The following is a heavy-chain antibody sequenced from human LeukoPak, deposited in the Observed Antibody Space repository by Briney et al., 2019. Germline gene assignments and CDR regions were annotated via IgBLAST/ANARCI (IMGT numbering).Heavy chain of an antibody. J-gene: IGHJ4*02. Sequence: GGSLRLSCAASGFTFSRYWMHWVRQAPGTGLGWVSCIKSDGSSTSIADSAKGRFTISRDNAKNTVYLQMNSLRAEDTAVYYCVRDNRSYNFDYWGQGTLVTVSS. D-gene: IGHD1-26*01. CDR1: GFTFSRYW. CDR3: VRDNRSYNFDY. V-gene: IGHV3-74*01. CDR2: IKSDGSST.